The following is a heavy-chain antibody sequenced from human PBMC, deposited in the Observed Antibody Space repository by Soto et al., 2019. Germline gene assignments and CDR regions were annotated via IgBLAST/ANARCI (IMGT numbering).Heavy chain of an antibody. CDR2: INPSGGST. D-gene: IGHD5-18*01. V-gene: IGHV1-46*01. J-gene: IGHJ2*01. Sequence: ASVKVSCKASGYTFTSYYMHWVRQAPGQGLEWMGIINPSGGSTSYAQKFQGRVTMTRDTSTSTVYMELSSLRSEDTAVYYCARRGGYRYGRKDWYFDLWGRGTLVTVSS. CDR3: ARRGGYRYGRKDWYFDL. CDR1: GYTFTSYY.